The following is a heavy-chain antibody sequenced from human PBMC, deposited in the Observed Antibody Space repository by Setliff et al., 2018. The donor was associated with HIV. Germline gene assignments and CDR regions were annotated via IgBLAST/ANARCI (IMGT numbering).Heavy chain of an antibody. CDR3: GRGSRITIFGVVKGTNWFDP. J-gene: IGHJ5*02. CDR2: IYYSGST. CDR1: GGSISSSSYY. Sequence: TSETLSLTCTVSGGSISSSSYYWGWIRQPPGKGLEWIGSIYYSGSTYYNPSLKSRVTMSVDTSKNQFSLKLNSVTAADTAVYYCGRGSRITIFGVVKGTNWFDPWGQGTLVTVSS. V-gene: IGHV4-39*07. D-gene: IGHD3-3*01.